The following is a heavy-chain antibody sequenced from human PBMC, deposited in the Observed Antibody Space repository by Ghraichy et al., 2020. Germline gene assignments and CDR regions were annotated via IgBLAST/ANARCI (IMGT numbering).Heavy chain of an antibody. CDR2: ISSSSSYI. D-gene: IGHD3-22*01. Sequence: GGSLRLSCAASGFTFSSYSMNWVRQAPGKGLEWVSSISSSSSYIYYADSVKGRFTISRDNAKNSLYLQMNSLRAEDTAVYYCAKSYYDSSGKYYYYYMDVWGKGTTVTVSS. J-gene: IGHJ6*03. CDR1: GFTFSSYS. V-gene: IGHV3-21*01. CDR3: AKSYYDSSGKYYYYYMDV.